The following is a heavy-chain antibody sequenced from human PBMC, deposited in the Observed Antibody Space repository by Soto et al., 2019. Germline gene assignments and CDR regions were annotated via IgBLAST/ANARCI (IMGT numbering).Heavy chain of an antibody. CDR1: EFTFTRYS. V-gene: IGHV3-21*06. Sequence: EVQLVESGGGLVKPGGSLRLSCAASEFTFTRYSMNWVRQAPGNGLEWVSSISSTTNYLYYGDSMKCRFTISRDNAKNSLYLEMNSLRAEHTAVYDCALESEVITPNFDCLGQGTLVTVYS. CDR3: ALESEVITPNFDC. D-gene: IGHD3-3*01. CDR2: ISSTTNYL. J-gene: IGHJ4*02.